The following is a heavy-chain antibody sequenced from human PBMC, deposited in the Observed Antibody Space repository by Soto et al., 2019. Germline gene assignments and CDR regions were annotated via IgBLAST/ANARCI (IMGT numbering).Heavy chain of an antibody. Sequence: DVQLVESGGGLIQPGESLRLSCAAFGFTISGKKYVAWVRQAPGKGLEWVSALYDIDGSFYADSGKGRFTTSSDSSKTTVYLQMNDLRPDDTAVYYCAPWHEREHAYDVWGLGTTVTVSS. CDR3: APWHEREHAYDV. V-gene: IGHV3-53*01. J-gene: IGHJ3*01. CDR2: LYDIDGS. D-gene: IGHD1-1*01. CDR1: GFTISGKKY.